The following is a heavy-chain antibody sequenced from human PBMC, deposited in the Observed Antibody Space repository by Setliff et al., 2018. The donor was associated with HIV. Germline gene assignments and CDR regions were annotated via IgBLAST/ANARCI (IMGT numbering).Heavy chain of an antibody. V-gene: IGHV1-18*01. Sequence: ASVKVSCKTSGFTFTNYGISWVRQAPGQGLEWMGWSADYNGNSKFSEKFQDRVTLTTRTPTSTAYMELRSLRSDDTAVYYCARNDYGITGGSFDIWGQGTMVTVSS. CDR2: SADYNGNS. CDR3: ARNDYGITGGSFDI. D-gene: IGHD4-17*01. J-gene: IGHJ3*02. CDR1: GFTFTNYG.